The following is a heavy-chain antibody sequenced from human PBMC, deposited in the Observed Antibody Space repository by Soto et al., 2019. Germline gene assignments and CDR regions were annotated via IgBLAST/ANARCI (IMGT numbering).Heavy chain of an antibody. CDR3: ARDYVLWRERYHYDSRIGAFDI. CDR2: ISSSSSTI. CDR1: GFTFSSYS. J-gene: IGHJ3*02. V-gene: IGHV3-48*02. Sequence: GGSLRLSXAASGFTFSSYSMNWVRQAPGKGLEWVSYISSSSSTIYYADSVKGRFTISRDNAKNSLYLQMNSLRDEDTAVYYCARDYVLWRERYHYDSRIGAFDIWGQGTMVTVSS. D-gene: IGHD3-22*01.